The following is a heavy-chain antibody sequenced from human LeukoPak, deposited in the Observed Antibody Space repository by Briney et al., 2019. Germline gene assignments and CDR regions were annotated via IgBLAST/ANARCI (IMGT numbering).Heavy chain of an antibody. D-gene: IGHD1-26*01. CDR2: ISWNSGSI. CDR3: AKDRSGSYYDDAFDI. J-gene: IGHJ3*02. V-gene: IGHV3-9*01. Sequence: PGRSLRLSCAASGFTFDDYAMHWVRQAPGKGLEWVSGISWNSGSIGYADSVKGRFTISRDNAKNSLYLQMNSLRAEDTALYYCAKDRSGSYYDDAFDIWGQGTMVTASS. CDR1: GFTFDDYA.